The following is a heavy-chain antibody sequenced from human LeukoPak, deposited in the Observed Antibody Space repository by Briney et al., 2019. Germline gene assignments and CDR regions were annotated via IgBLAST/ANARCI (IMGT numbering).Heavy chain of an antibody. CDR2: INHSGST. J-gene: IGHJ3*02. D-gene: IGHD2-21*02. CDR3: ARAYCGGDCYSLVPGAFDI. Sequence: SETLSLTCAVYGGSFSGYYWSWIRQPPGKGLEWIGEINHSGSTNYNPSLKSRVTISVDTSKNQFSLKLSSVTAADTAVYYCARAYCGGDCYSLVPGAFDIWGQGTMVTVSS. V-gene: IGHV4-34*01. CDR1: GGSFSGYY.